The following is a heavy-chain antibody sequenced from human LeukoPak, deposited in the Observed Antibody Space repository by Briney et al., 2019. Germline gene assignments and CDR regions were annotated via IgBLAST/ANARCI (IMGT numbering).Heavy chain of an antibody. V-gene: IGHV3-23*01. D-gene: IGHD3-10*01. J-gene: IGHJ3*01. Sequence: GGSLRLSCAASGFTFSNAWMSWVRQAPGKGLEWVSGISGSSGITSDADSVKGRFTISRDNSKNMVYLQMNGLRDEDTAVYYCAKGVRGVIRDAFDVWGQGTMVTVSS. CDR1: GFTFSNAW. CDR2: ISGSSGIT. CDR3: AKGVRGVIRDAFDV.